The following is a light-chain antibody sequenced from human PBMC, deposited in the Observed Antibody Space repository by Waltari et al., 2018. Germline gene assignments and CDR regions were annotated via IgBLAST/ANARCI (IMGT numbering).Light chain of an antibody. Sequence: HSALTQPASVSGSPGQSITISCTGISSDIDHYKSVSWYQQHPGKAPKLIIYDVNVRPSRVSNLFSGSKSGNTASLTISVLQADDEADYYCSSYVSSNFGSGTKVTVL. CDR1: SSDIDHYKS. CDR3: SSYVSSN. CDR2: DVN. V-gene: IGLV2-14*03. J-gene: IGLJ1*01.